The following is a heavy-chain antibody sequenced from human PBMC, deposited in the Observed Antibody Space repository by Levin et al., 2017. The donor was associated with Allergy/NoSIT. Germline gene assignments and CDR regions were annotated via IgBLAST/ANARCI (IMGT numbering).Heavy chain of an antibody. CDR1: GGSISSYY. CDR3: AATNYAIGGYYYYYFDH. Sequence: SETLSLTCTVSGGSISSYYWSWIRQTPGKGLEWIGYIFYSGSTDYNPSLESRVTVSVDTSKNQFSLKLTSVTAADTAIYYCAATNYAIGGYYYYYFDHWGQGILVTVSS. J-gene: IGHJ4*02. V-gene: IGHV4-59*08. CDR2: IFYSGST. D-gene: IGHD3-22*01.